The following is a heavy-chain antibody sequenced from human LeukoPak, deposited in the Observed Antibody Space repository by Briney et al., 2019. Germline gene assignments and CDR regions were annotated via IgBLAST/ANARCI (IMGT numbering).Heavy chain of an antibody. V-gene: IGHV4-31*03. D-gene: IGHD3-10*01. J-gene: IGHJ4*02. Sequence: PSETLSLTCTVSGGSISSGGYYWSWIRQHPGKGLEWIGYIYYSGGTYYNPALESRVTISVDTSKNQFSLKLSSVTAADTAVYYCASLDRGLWYYFDYWGQGTLVTVSS. CDR3: ASLDRGLWYYFDY. CDR1: GGSISSGGYY. CDR2: IYYSGGT.